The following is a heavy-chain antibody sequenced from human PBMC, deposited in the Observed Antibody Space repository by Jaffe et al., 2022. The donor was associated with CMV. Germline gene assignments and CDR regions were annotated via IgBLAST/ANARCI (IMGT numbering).Heavy chain of an antibody. Sequence: QVQLQESGPGLVKPSETLSLTCTVSGGSISSYYWSWIRQPPGKGLEWIGYIYYSGSTNYNPSLKSRVTISVDTSKNQFSLKLSSVTAADTAVYYCARHGGRRDSGYEFNYWGQGTLVTVSS. D-gene: IGHD5-12*01. CDR1: GGSISSYY. CDR3: ARHGGRRDSGYEFNY. CDR2: IYYSGST. J-gene: IGHJ4*02. V-gene: IGHV4-59*08.